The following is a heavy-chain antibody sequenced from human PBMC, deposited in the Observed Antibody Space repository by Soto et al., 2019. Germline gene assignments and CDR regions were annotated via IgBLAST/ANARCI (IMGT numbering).Heavy chain of an antibody. D-gene: IGHD6-19*01. V-gene: IGHV4-39*01. CDR2: IYYHGNT. J-gene: IGHJ4*01. CDR1: GGTISSRTYS. CDR3: ARHDGFSSGWIFDY. Sequence: SETLSLTCAVSGGTISSRTYSWGWIRQPPGKSLEWIGTIYYHGNTYSNPSLKSRVTISVDTSNNQLSLKLRSVTAADTAVYYCARHDGFSSGWIFDYWGHGTLVTVSS.